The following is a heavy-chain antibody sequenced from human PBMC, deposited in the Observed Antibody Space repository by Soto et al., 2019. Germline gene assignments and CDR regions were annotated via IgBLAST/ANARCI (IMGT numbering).Heavy chain of an antibody. J-gene: IGHJ6*02. CDR3: AKDGASGSYPPYYYYGMDV. CDR2: NSGSGGNA. D-gene: IGHD1-26*01. CDR1: GFTFSSYA. Sequence: EVQLLESGGGLVQPGGSLRLSCAASGFTFSSYAMSWVRQAPGKGLEWVSTNSGSGGNAYYADSVKGRFTISRDNSKNTLHLQMNSLRADDTAVYYCAKDGASGSYPPYYYYGMDVWGQGTTVTVSS. V-gene: IGHV3-23*01.